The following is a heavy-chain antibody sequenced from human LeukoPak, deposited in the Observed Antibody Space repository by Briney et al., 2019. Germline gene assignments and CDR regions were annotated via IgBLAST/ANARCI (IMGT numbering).Heavy chain of an antibody. CDR2: ISGSGGST. Sequence: AGGSLRLSCAASGFTFSSYAMSWVRQAPGKGLEWVSAISGSGGSTYYADSVKGRFTISRDNSKNTLYLQMNSLRAEDTAVYYCAKGLRGYCSSTSCPNHYFGYWGQGTLVTVSS. CDR1: GFTFSSYA. V-gene: IGHV3-23*01. J-gene: IGHJ4*02. D-gene: IGHD2-2*01. CDR3: AKGLRGYCSSTSCPNHYFGY.